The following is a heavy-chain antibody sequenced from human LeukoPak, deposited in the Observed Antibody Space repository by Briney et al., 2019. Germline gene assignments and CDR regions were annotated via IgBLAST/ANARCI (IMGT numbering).Heavy chain of an antibody. J-gene: IGHJ5*02. V-gene: IGHV4-39*01. D-gene: IGHD6-19*01. CDR1: GGSISSNTYY. Sequence: SETLSLTCTVSGGSISSNTYYWGWIRQPPGKGLEWIGSIYYSGSTYYNPSLKSRVTISVDTSKNQFSLKLSSVTAADTAVYDCARHWRFLGIAVARFDPWGQGTLVTVSS. CDR3: ARHWRFLGIAVARFDP. CDR2: IYYSGST.